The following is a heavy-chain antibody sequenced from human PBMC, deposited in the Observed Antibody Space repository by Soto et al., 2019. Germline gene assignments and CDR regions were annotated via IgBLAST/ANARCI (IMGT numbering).Heavy chain of an antibody. CDR1: GGSISSRGYY. J-gene: IGHJ6*02. Sequence: SETLSLTCTVSGGSISSRGYYWGWIRQPPGKGLEWIGTIYHSGSTNYNPSLKSRVTISVDKSKNQFSLKLSSVTAADTAMYYCASASGYSSGFGYYGMDVWGQGTTVTVSS. V-gene: IGHV4-39*07. D-gene: IGHD6-19*01. CDR3: ASASGYSSGFGYYGMDV. CDR2: IYHSGST.